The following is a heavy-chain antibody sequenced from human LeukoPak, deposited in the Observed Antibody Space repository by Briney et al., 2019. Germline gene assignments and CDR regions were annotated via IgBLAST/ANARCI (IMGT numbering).Heavy chain of an antibody. CDR1: GFTFSSYW. Sequence: GGALRLSCAAPGFTFSSYWMHSVRQAPGKGLLWVSRINSDGSSTSSADSVKGRFTISRDNAKNTLYLQMKRLRAEDTAVYYCARGAAVVAVLDYWGQGTLVTVSS. J-gene: IGHJ4*02. D-gene: IGHD2-15*01. CDR3: ARGAAVVAVLDY. V-gene: IGHV3-74*01. CDR2: INSDGSST.